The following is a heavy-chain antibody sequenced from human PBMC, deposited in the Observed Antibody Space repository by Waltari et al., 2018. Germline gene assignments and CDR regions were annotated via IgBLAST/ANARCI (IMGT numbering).Heavy chain of an antibody. Sequence: EVQLVESGGGLVQPGGSLRLSCEASGFIFSTYWMHWVRQAPGKGLVWGSRIDNGVGSGTSYADSVKGRFTISRDNAKNTLYLQMNSLRAEDTGVYYCARDHYYSKDVWGTGTTVTVSS. CDR2: IDNGVGSGT. V-gene: IGHV3-74*01. CDR1: GFIFSTYW. J-gene: IGHJ6*04. CDR3: ARDHYYSKDV.